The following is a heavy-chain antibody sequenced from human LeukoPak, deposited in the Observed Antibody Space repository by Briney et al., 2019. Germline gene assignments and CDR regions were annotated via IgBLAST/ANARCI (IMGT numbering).Heavy chain of an antibody. V-gene: IGHV4-4*02. CDR2: VNYSGRT. J-gene: IGHJ4*02. D-gene: IGHD1-26*01. CDR3: ARGLRAGATSR. CDR1: GGSISSSNW. Sequence: SETLSLTCAVSGGSISSSNWWSWVRQSPGKGLEWIGYVNYSGRTNYNPSLKSRLTISVDTSKNQFSMNLSSVTAADTAVYYCARGLRAGATSRWGQGILVTVSP.